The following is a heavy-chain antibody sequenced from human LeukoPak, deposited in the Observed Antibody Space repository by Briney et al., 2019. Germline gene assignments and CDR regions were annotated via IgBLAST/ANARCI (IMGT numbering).Heavy chain of an antibody. Sequence: GGSLRLSCAASGFTFSSYWMSWVRQAPGQGLEWVANTKEDGSEKYYVDSVKGRFTISRDNAKKSLYLQMNSLRAEDTAVYYCARDKGVVGQFGPWGQGTLVTVSS. CDR3: ARDKGVVGQFGP. J-gene: IGHJ5*02. CDR2: TKEDGSEK. CDR1: GFTFSSYW. D-gene: IGHD3-3*01. V-gene: IGHV3-7*01.